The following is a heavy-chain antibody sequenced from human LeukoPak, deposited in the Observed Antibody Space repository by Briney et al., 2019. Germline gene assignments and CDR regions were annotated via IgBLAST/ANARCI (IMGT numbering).Heavy chain of an antibody. CDR2: INSDGSST. CDR3: ARRLVVQGVIIYPDDAFDI. J-gene: IGHJ3*02. V-gene: IGHV3-74*01. CDR1: GFTFSSYW. D-gene: IGHD3-10*01. Sequence: PGGSLRLSCAASGFTFSSYWMHWFRQAPGKGLVWVSRINSDGSSTSYADSVKGRFTISRDNAKNTLYLQMNSLRAEDTAVYYCARRLVVQGVIIYPDDAFDIWGQGTMVTVSS.